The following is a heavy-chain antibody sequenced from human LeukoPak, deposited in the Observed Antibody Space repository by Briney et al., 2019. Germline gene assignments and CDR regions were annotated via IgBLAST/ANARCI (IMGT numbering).Heavy chain of an antibody. D-gene: IGHD5-18*01. CDR2: ISGSGGST. J-gene: IGHJ4*02. Sequence: GGSLRLSCAASGFTFSSYAMSWVRQAPGRGLEWVSAISGSGGSTYYADSVKGRFTISRDNSKNTLYLQMNSLRAEDTAVYYCAKTMQLWPYYFDYWGQGTLVTVSS. V-gene: IGHV3-23*01. CDR3: AKTMQLWPYYFDY. CDR1: GFTFSSYA.